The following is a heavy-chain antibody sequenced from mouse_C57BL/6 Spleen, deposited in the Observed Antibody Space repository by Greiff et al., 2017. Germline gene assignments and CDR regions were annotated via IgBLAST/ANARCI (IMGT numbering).Heavy chain of an antibody. CDR2: IDPSDSYT. CDR1: GYTFTSYW. J-gene: IGHJ3*01. V-gene: IGHV1-69*01. CDR3: ARGKKGFAY. Sequence: QVQLQQPGAELVMPGASVKLSCKASGYTFTSYWMHWVKQRPGQGLEWIGEIDPSDSYTNYNQKFKGKSTLTVDKSSSTAYMQLSSLTSEDSAVYYCARGKKGFAYWGQGTLVTVSA.